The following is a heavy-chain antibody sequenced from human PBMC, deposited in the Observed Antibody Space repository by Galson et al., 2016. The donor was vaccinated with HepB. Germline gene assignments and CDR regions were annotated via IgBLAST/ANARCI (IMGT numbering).Heavy chain of an antibody. CDR3: AKHTVGAAAGHPAIDY. Sequence: SLRLSCAASGFTFSTYNMAWVRQAPEKGLEWVSGLNWNGDRTGYADSVKGRFTISRDNAKNSLYLQMNSLRAEDTALYYCAKHTVGAAAGHPAIDYWGQGTLVTVSS. D-gene: IGHD6-13*01. CDR2: LNWNGDRT. V-gene: IGHV3-20*04. CDR1: GFTFSTYN. J-gene: IGHJ4*02.